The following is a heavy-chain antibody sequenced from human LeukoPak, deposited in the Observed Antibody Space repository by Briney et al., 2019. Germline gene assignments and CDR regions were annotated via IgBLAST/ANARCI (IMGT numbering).Heavy chain of an antibody. V-gene: IGHV3-66*01. Sequence: GGSLRLSCAASGFTVSSNYMSWVRQAPGKGLEWVSVIHSGGSTYYADSVKGRFTISRDNSKSTLYLQMNSLRAEDTAVYYCARNPGYYGMDVWGQGTTVTVSS. CDR2: IHSGGST. J-gene: IGHJ6*02. CDR1: GFTVSSNY. CDR3: ARNPGYYGMDV.